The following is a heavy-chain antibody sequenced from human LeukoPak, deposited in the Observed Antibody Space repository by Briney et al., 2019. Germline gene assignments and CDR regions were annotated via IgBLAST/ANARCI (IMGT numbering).Heavy chain of an antibody. V-gene: IGHV3-23*01. J-gene: IGHJ4*02. CDR1: GFTFSHYA. D-gene: IGHD3-10*01. Sequence: GGSLRLSCAGSGFTFSHYAMSWVRQAPGKGLEWVSAINADGTDTYYADSVKGRFTISRDNSKNTLYLQMNSLRAEDTAVYYCAKSRGLWFGELYYWGQGTLVTVSS. CDR2: INADGTDT. CDR3: AKSRGLWFGELYY.